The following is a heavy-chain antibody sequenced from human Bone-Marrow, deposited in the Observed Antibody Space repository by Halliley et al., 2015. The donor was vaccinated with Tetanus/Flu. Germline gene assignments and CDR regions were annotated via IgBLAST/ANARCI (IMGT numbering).Heavy chain of an antibody. D-gene: IGHD2-15*01. Sequence: VSYIGSRGSPLYYADSVKGRFPISRDNAKNSLYLHMDSLTAEDTAVYYCTRRSATRVAWFDPWGQGTLVTVSS. V-gene: IGHV3-48*03. CDR2: IGSRGSPL. CDR3: TRRSATRVAWFDP. J-gene: IGHJ5*02.